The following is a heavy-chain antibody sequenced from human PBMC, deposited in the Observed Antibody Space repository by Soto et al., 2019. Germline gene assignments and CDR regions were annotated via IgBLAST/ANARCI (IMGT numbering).Heavy chain of an antibody. J-gene: IGHJ6*02. CDR1: GGTFSSYS. V-gene: IGHV1-69*13. Sequence: ASGQVSCKASGGTFSSYSISWVRQAPGQGLEWMGGIIPIFGTANYAQKFQGRVTITADESTSTAYMELSSLRSEDTAVYYCARASGTGYYGMDVWGQGTTVTVSS. CDR2: IIPIFGTA. D-gene: IGHD3-10*01. CDR3: ARASGTGYYGMDV.